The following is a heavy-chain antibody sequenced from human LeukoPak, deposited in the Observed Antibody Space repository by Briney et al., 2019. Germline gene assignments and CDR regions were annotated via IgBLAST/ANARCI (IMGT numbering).Heavy chain of an antibody. Sequence: GEINHSGSTNYNPSLKSRVTISVDTSKNQFSLKLSSVTAADTAVYYCARLLTAVYYFDYWGQGTLVTVSS. D-gene: IGHD1-26*01. CDR3: ARLLTAVYYFDY. CDR2: INHSGST. J-gene: IGHJ4*02. V-gene: IGHV4-34*01.